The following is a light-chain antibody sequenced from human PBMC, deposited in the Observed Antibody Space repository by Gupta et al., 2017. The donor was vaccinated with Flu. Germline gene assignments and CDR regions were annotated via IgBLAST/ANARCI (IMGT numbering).Light chain of an antibody. CDR3: QSYDSTNRV. CDR1: SGSIASNY. CDR2: EDN. Sequence: KFMLTQPHSVSESPGKTVTISCTRSSGSIASNYVQWYQQRPGSAPTTVIYEDNQRSSGVPDRFSGSIDSSSTSASLIISGLKTEDEDYYYCQSYDSTNRVFGGGTKLTVL. V-gene: IGLV6-57*03. J-gene: IGLJ3*02.